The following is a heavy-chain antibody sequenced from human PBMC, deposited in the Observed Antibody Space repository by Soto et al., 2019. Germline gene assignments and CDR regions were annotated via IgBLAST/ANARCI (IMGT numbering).Heavy chain of an antibody. Sequence: QVQLVQSATEVKKPGASVKISCKASGYTFTNNVIHWLRQAPGQKLEWMGWIHTAKGNTKYSQKFEARVTLTRDTAASTAYMELNILRSDDTAVYYCARDPIWTYTWNYARLNYLDPWGQGTLVTVSS. CDR3: ARDPIWTYTWNYARLNYLDP. J-gene: IGHJ5*02. CDR2: IHTAKGNT. CDR1: GYTFTNNV. D-gene: IGHD1-7*01. V-gene: IGHV1-3*04.